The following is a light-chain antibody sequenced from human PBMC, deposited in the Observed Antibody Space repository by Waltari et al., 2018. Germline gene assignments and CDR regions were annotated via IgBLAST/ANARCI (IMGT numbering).Light chain of an antibody. J-gene: IGKJ5*01. CDR3: MQGTHWPPIT. CDR1: SLVHSDGNTY. V-gene: IGKV2-30*02. Sequence: SLVHSDGNTYLNWFLQRPGQSPRRLIYKCSKRDAGVPDRLSGSGSGTDFTLKISRVEAEDVGIYYCMQGTHWPPITFGQGTRLEIK. CDR2: KCS.